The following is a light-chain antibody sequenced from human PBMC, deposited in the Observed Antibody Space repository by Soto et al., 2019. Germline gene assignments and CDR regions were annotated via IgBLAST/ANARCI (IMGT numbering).Light chain of an antibody. CDR2: KAS. CDR3: QQYNNPFT. Sequence: DLQMTQSPSTLSASVGDRVTITCRASQSISTWLAWYQQKPGKAPKLLIYKASTLQSGVPSRFSGSGSGTEFTLTISSLQPDDFATYYCQQYNNPFTFGPGTKVDIK. J-gene: IGKJ3*01. CDR1: QSISTW. V-gene: IGKV1-5*03.